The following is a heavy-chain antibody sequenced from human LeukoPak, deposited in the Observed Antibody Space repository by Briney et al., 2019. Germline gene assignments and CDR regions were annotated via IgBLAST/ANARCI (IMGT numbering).Heavy chain of an antibody. V-gene: IGHV5-51*01. J-gene: IGHJ3*02. CDR3: ARHPRNYYGSSGYYSIDAFDI. CDR2: IYPGDSNI. Sequence: GESLKISCKGSGYFFANYWIAWVRQMPGKGLEWMGTIYPGDSNIRYSPSFQGQVTISADKSISTAYLQWSSLKASDTATYYCARHPRNYYGSSGYYSIDAFDIWGQGTMVTVSS. D-gene: IGHD3-22*01. CDR1: GYFFANYW.